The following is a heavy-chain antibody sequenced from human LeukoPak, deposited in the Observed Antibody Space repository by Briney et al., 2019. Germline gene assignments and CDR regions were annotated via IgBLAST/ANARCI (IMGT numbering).Heavy chain of an antibody. V-gene: IGHV3-30*04. D-gene: IGHD5-18*01. CDR1: GFTFSSYA. CDR3: AREPWIQLDEVLR. CDR2: ISYDGSNK. J-gene: IGHJ4*02. Sequence: GGSLRLSCAASGFTFSSYAMHWVRQAPGKGLEWVAVISYDGSNKYYADSVKGRFTISRDNSKNTLYLQMNSLRAEDTAVYYCAREPWIQLDEVLRWGQGTLVTVSS.